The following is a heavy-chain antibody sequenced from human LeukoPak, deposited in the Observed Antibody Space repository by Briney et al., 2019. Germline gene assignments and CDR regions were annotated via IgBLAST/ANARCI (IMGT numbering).Heavy chain of an antibody. CDR3: VRADNGFDQ. Sequence: PGGSLRLSCAASGFTVTRSHMSWIRQAPGKGLEWVSLIYSDGNIHYADSVKRRFTISRDISKNTLYLQMNSLRVEDTAVYYCVRADNGFDQWGQGALVTVSS. D-gene: IGHD1-14*01. CDR2: IYSDGNI. V-gene: IGHV3-53*01. J-gene: IGHJ4*02. CDR1: GFTVTRSH.